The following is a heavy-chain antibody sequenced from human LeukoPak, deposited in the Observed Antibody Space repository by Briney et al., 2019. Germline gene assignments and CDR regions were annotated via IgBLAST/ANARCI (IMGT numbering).Heavy chain of an antibody. CDR2: IYTSGST. J-gene: IGHJ4*02. D-gene: IGHD3-10*01. CDR3: ARGTYGSGSPIDY. V-gene: IGHV4-61*02. CDR1: GGSISSGSYY. Sequence: SETLSLTCTVSGGSISSGSYYWSWIRQPAGKGLEWIGRIYTSGSTNYNPSLKSRVTISVDTSKNQFSLKLSSVTAADTAVYYCARGTYGSGSPIDYWGQGTLVTVSS.